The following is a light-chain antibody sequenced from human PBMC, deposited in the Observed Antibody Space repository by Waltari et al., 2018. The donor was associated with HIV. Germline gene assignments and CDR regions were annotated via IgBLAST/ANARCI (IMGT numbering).Light chain of an antibody. CDR2: GAS. CDR1: QSIHSY. V-gene: IGKV1-39*01. CDR3: QQSYSIPLT. Sequence: DIQMTQSPPSLSVSVGDRVTITCRASQSIHSYLNWYQQKPRKAPKLLIYGASSLQSGVPSRFSGSGSGTHFTLTISSLQPQDFATYYCQQSYSIPLTFGGGTTVGIK. J-gene: IGKJ4*01.